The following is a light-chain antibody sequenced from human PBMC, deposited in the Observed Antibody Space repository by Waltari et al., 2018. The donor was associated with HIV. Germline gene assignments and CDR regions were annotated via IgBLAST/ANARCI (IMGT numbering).Light chain of an antibody. CDR3: SSYAGSNNFV. CDR1: SSDVGGYNY. J-gene: IGLJ3*02. Sequence: QSALTQPPSASRSPGQSVTISCTGPSSDVGGYNYLSWYQQHPGKAPKLMIYEVSKRPSGVPDRFSGSKSGNTASLTVSGLQAEDEADYYCSSYAGSNNFVFGGGTKLTVL. CDR2: EVS. V-gene: IGLV2-8*01.